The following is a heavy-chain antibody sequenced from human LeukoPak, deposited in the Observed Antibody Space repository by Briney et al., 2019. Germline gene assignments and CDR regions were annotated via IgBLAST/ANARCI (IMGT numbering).Heavy chain of an antibody. V-gene: IGHV1-2*02. D-gene: IGHD3-22*01. J-gene: IGHJ3*02. CDR3: ARAWSPEYYYDSSGYDDAFDI. CDR1: GYTFTGYY. Sequence: ASVKVSCKASGYTFTGYYMHWVRQAPGQGLEWMGWINPKSGGTNYAQKFQGRVTMTRDTSISTAYMELSRLRSDDTAVYYCARAWSPEYYYDSSGYDDAFDIWGQGTMVTVSS. CDR2: INPKSGGT.